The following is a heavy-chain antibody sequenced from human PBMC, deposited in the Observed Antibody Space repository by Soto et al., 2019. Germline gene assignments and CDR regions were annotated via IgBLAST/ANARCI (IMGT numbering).Heavy chain of an antibody. D-gene: IGHD1-26*01. CDR3: VHGIPGTWYFGY. V-gene: IGHV2-5*02. CDR1: GFSLTTSGVS. J-gene: IGHJ4*02. CDR2: IYGVDDK. Sequence: SGPTLVNPTQTLTLTCTFTGFSLTTSGVSVGRISKTPGKALEWLVLIYGVDDKRYSPSLKTRLTITKDTSKNQVVLTLSNMDPVDTATYYCVHGIPGTWYFGYWGQGTLVTVSS.